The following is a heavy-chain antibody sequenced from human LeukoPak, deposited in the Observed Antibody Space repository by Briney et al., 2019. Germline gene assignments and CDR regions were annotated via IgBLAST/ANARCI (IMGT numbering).Heavy chain of an antibody. CDR2: IRSKANSYAT. Sequence: GGSLRLSCAASGFTFSGSAMHWVRQASGKGLEWVGRIRSKANSYATAYAASVKGRFTISRDDSKNTAYLQMNSLKTEDTAVYYCARSAEAAGHLYYFDYWGQGTLVTVSS. J-gene: IGHJ4*02. CDR3: ARSAEAAGHLYYFDY. V-gene: IGHV3-73*01. D-gene: IGHD6-13*01. CDR1: GFTFSGSA.